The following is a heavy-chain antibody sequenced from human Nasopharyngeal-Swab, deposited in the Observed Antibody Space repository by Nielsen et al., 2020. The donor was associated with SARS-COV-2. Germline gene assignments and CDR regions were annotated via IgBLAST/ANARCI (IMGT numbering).Heavy chain of an antibody. J-gene: IGHJ6*03. V-gene: IGHV3-23*01. CDR3: ARDGARGLQVLIGSAFHYYMDV. CDR2: TSGSGGST. Sequence: VRQAPANGLYCFSDTSGSGGSTYYADSVKGRFTISRDNSKNTLYLQLNSLSAEDTAVYYCARDGARGLQVLIGSAFHYYMDVWGKGTTVTVSS. D-gene: IGHD5-24*01.